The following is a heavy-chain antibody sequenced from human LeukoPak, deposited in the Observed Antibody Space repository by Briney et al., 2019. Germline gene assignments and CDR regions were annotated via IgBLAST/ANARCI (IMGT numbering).Heavy chain of an antibody. Sequence: SGGSLRLSCAASGFTFSSYWMSWVRQAPGKGLEWVANIKQDGSEKYYVDSVKGRFTISRDNAKNSLYLQMNSLRAEDTAVYYCAREFHSSGWYGYYYYYMDVWGKGTTVTVSS. V-gene: IGHV3-7*01. J-gene: IGHJ6*03. CDR3: AREFHSSGWYGYYYYYMDV. D-gene: IGHD6-19*01. CDR1: GFTFSSYW. CDR2: IKQDGSEK.